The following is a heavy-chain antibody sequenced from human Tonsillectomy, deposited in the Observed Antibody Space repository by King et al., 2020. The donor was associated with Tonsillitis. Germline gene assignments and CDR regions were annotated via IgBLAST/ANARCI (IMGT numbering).Heavy chain of an antibody. CDR2: ISYDGSKK. D-gene: IGHD3-10*01. V-gene: IGHV3-30-3*01. CDR3: ARDANRYGSEPGAFDI. J-gene: IGHJ3*02. Sequence: VQLVESGGGVVQPGRSLRLSCAASGFTFSTYAMHWVRQAPGKGLEWVAVISYDGSKKYYADSVKGRFTISRDNSKNSLDLQMNSLRPEDTAVYYCARDANRYGSEPGAFDIWGPGTMVTVFS. CDR1: GFTFSTYA.